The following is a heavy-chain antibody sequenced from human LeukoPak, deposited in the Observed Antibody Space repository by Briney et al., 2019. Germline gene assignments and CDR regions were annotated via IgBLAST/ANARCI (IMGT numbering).Heavy chain of an antibody. CDR1: GGSISSYY. CDR2: IYTSGST. J-gene: IGHJ3*02. D-gene: IGHD1-1*01. Sequence: SETLSLTCTVSGGSISSYYWSWIRQPPGKGLEWIGYIYTSGSTNYNPSLKSRVTISVDTSKNQFSLKLSSVTAADTAVYYCARGGNYDAFDIWGQGTMVTVSS. CDR3: ARGGNYDAFDI. V-gene: IGHV4-4*09.